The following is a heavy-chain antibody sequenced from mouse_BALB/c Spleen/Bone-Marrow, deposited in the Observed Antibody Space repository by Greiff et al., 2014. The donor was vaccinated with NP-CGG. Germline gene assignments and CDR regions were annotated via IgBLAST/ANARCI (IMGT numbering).Heavy chain of an antibody. Sequence: VQLKESGPELVKPGASVKMSCKASGYTFANYVMHWVKQKPEQGLEWIGYINPYNDGTKYNEKFKGKATLTSDKSSSTAYMELSSLTSEDSAVYYCARCPDYYGSSYAMDYWGQGTSVTVSS. J-gene: IGHJ4*01. CDR3: ARCPDYYGSSYAMDY. V-gene: IGHV1-14*01. CDR2: INPYNDGT. CDR1: GYTFANYV. D-gene: IGHD1-1*01.